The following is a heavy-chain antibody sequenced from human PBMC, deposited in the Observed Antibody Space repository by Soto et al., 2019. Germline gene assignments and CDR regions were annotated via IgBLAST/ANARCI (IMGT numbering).Heavy chain of an antibody. D-gene: IGHD3-16*02. V-gene: IGHV1-69*11. J-gene: IGHJ6*02. Sequence: VHLVQSGTEVKKPGSSVKVSCKASGGTFSSSGFSWVRQAPGQGLEWMGMIVPSLDTTNYAQKFQARVTITADEVTSTAYMELRSLRSEDTAVYYCAIWPQPRYTADPYAVDVWGQGTRVIVSS. CDR2: IVPSLDTT. CDR3: AIWPQPRYTADPYAVDV. CDR1: GGTFSSSG.